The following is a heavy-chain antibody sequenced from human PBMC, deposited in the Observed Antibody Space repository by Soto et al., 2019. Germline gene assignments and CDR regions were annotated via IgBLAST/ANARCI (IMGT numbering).Heavy chain of an antibody. V-gene: IGHV1-8*01. CDR3: ARGVAAAGTDWFDP. J-gene: IGHJ5*02. D-gene: IGHD6-13*01. CDR2: MNPLSGDT. Sequence: QVQLVQSGAEVKKPGASVKVSCKTSGYTFTGDDINWVRQASGQGLEWMGWMNPLSGDTGYAQKFQGRVSMTRNTAISTAYLELSGLRYEDTSGYYCARGVAAAGTDWFDPWCQGTLVTVSS. CDR1: GYTFTGDD.